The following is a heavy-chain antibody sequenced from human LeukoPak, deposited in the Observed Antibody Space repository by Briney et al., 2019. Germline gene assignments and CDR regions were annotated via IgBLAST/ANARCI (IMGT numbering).Heavy chain of an antibody. V-gene: IGHV1-69*04. J-gene: IGHJ4*02. D-gene: IGHD3-10*01. CDR3: ARDYYGSGSYSGYYFDY. CDR2: IIPILCMA. Sequence: SVRVSCKASGGTFSSYAISWVRQAPGQGLEWMGRIIPILCMANYAQKFQGRVTITADKSTSTAYMELSSLRSEDTAVYYCARDYYGSGSYSGYYFDYWGQGTLVTVSS. CDR1: GGTFSSYA.